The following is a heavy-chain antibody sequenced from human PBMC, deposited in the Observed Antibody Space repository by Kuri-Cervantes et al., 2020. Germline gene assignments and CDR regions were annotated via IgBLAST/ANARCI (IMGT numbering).Heavy chain of an antibody. D-gene: IGHD3-10*01. CDR1: GFTFDDYA. J-gene: IGHJ3*02. V-gene: IGHV3-9*01. Sequence: GGSLRLSCAASGFTFDDYAMHWVRQAPGKGLEWVSGISWNSGSIGYADSVKGRFTISRDNAKNSLYLQMNSLRAGDTALYYCAKGLFGSGRGAFDIWGQGTMVTVSS. CDR2: ISWNSGSI. CDR3: AKGLFGSGRGAFDI.